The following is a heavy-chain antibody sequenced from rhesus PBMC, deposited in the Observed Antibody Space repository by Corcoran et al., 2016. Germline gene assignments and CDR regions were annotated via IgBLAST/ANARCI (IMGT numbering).Heavy chain of an antibody. D-gene: IGHD2-39*02. V-gene: IGHV4-143*01. CDR2: VYSIPAGT. J-gene: IGHJ6*01. CDR1: GGSISGYYN. CDR3: ARQGYTDHLGGLDS. Sequence: QVQLQESVPGLVKPSETLSLTCTVSGGSISGYYNWNWIRQSPGKGLAWSGAVYSIPAGTNDNPSHKSRSTISKDPTKKQCALRLTAGTAADAAVYYCARQGYTDHLGGLDSWGQGVVVTVSS.